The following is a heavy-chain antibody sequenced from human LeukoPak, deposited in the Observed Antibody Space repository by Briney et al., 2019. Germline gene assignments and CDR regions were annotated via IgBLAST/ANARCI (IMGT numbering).Heavy chain of an antibody. V-gene: IGHV3-23*01. CDR2: IRGSDGST. CDR3: AKRITESDAFDI. J-gene: IGHJ3*02. Sequence: GGSLRLSCAASGFTFSTYWMYWVRQAPGKGLEWVSAIRGSDGSTYYAHSVKGRFTISRDNSKNTVYLQMNSLRAEDTAVYYCAKRITESDAFDIWGQGTVVTVSS. CDR1: GFTFSTYW.